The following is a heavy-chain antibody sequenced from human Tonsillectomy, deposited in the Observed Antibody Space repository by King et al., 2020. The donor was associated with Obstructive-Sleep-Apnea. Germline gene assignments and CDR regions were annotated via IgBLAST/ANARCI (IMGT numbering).Heavy chain of an antibody. CDR2: IYYSGNT. CDR1: GGSISSYY. V-gene: IGHV4-59*01. CDR3: ATQGYSYGPFDY. D-gene: IGHD5-18*01. Sequence: VQLQESGPGLVKPSETLSLTCTVSGGSISSYYWSWIRQSPGKGLEWIGYIYYSGNTNYNPSLKSRVTISVDTSKNQFSLRLRSVTAADTAVYYCATQGYSYGPFDYGGQGTLVTVSS. J-gene: IGHJ4*02.